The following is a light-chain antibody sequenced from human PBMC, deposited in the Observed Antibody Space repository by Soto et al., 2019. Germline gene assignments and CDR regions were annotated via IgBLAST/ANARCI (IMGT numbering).Light chain of an antibody. CDR3: QQRSNWSP. J-gene: IGKJ3*01. Sequence: TQSPATLSLSPGERATLSCRASQSVSSYLAWYQQKPGQAPRLLIHDASNRATGIPARFSGSGSGTDFTLTISSLEPEDFAVYYCQQRSNWSPFGHWSKADI. V-gene: IGKV3-11*01. CDR2: DAS. CDR1: QSVSSY.